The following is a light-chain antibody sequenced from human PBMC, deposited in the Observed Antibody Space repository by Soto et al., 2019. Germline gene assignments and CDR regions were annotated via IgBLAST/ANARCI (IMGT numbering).Light chain of an antibody. CDR3: SSYTSSGTWV. CDR2: EVS. V-gene: IGLV2-14*01. CDR1: SSDVGGYNY. J-gene: IGLJ3*02. Sequence: QSALTQPASVSGSPGQSITISCTGTSSDVGGYNYVSWYQQHPGKAPKLMIYEVSNRPSGVSNRFSGSKSGSTASLTISGLQAEDEADYYCSSYTSSGTWVFGGGTKLTVL.